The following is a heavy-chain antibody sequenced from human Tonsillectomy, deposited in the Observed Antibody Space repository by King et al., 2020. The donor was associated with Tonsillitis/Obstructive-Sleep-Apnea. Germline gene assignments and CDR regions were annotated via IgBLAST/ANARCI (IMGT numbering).Heavy chain of an antibody. CDR2: ISSNGGST. CDR3: VKVDDYGDYVGYYHYYMDV. D-gene: IGHD4-17*01. CDR1: GFTFSSYA. J-gene: IGHJ6*03. Sequence: EVQLVESGGGLVQPGGSLRLSCSASGFTFSSYAMHWVRQAPGKGLEYVSAISSNGGSTYYADSVKGRFTISRDNSKNTLYLQMSSLRAEDTAVYYCVKVDDYGDYVGYYHYYMDVWGKGTTVTVSS. V-gene: IGHV3-64D*06.